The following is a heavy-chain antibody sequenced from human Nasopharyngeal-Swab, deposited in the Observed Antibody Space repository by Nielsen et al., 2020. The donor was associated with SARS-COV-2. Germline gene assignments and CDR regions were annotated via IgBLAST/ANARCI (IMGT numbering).Heavy chain of an antibody. CDR2: IIPIFGTA. CDR1: GGTFSSYA. J-gene: IGHJ6*03. CDR3: AVEATGYYYMDV. D-gene: IGHD1-26*01. V-gene: IGHV1-69*13. Sequence: SAKVSCKASGGTFSSYAISWVRQAPGQGLEWMGGIIPIFGTANYAQKFQGRVTITADESTGTAYMELSSLRSEDTAVYYCAVEATGYYYMDVWGKGTTVTVSS.